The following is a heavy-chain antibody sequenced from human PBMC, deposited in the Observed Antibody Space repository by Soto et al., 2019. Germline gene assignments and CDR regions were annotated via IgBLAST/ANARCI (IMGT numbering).Heavy chain of an antibody. Sequence: PGGSLRLSGSAAGFTFSSCTLYWVRQAPGKGLEYVSAISSNGGSTYYADSVKGRFTISRDNSENTLYLEMSSLRTEDTAVYYCARDWDDILILGYWGQGTLVTVSS. V-gene: IGHV3-64D*06. J-gene: IGHJ4*02. CDR1: GFTFSSCT. CDR3: ARDWDDILILGY. CDR2: ISSNGGST. D-gene: IGHD3-9*01.